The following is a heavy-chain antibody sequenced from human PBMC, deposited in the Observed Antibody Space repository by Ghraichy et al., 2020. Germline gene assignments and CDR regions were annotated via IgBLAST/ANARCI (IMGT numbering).Heavy chain of an antibody. Sequence: GESLNISCAASGFTFSNYAMAWVRQAPGKGLDWVSTISSDGRDTYYSDSVKGRFTISRDNSKNTVYLQMSSLRAEDTAIYYCSKGGRLQISDCWGQGILVTVSS. CDR2: ISSDGRDT. J-gene: IGHJ4*02. V-gene: IGHV3-23*01. D-gene: IGHD1-14*01. CDR3: SKGGRLQISDC. CDR1: GFTFSNYA.